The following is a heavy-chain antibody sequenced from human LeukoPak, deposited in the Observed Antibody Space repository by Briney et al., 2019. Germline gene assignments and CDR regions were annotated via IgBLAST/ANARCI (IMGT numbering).Heavy chain of an antibody. V-gene: IGHV3-30*14. Sequence: GGSLRLSCAASGFTFSRYAMHWVRQAPGKGLEWVAFISYDGSNKYYADSVKGRFTISRDISKNAVYLQMNSLRAEDTAVYYCARDSYGDANFDSWGQGTLVTVSS. J-gene: IGHJ4*02. CDR2: ISYDGSNK. CDR1: GFTFSRYA. D-gene: IGHD4-17*01. CDR3: ARDSYGDANFDS.